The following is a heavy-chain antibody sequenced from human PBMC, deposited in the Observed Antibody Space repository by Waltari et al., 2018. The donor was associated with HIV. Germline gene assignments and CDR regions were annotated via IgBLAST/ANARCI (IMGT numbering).Heavy chain of an antibody. V-gene: IGHV3-53*01. D-gene: IGHD1-26*01. CDR3: ARGYLGRYAFDI. CDR2: IDSVGST. Sequence: EVQLVESGGGLIQPGGSLRLSCAASGFTVSSNYMSWVRQAPGKGLEVVSVIDSVGSTNYADSVKGRFTISRDNSKNTLYLQMNSLRAEDTAVYYCARGYLGRYAFDIWGQGTMVTVSS. J-gene: IGHJ3*02. CDR1: GFTVSSNY.